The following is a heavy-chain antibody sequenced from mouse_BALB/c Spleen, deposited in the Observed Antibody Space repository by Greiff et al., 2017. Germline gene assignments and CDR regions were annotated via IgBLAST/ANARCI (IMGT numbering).Heavy chain of an antibody. Sequence: QVQLKQSGAELARPGASVKMSCKASGYTFTSYTMHWVKQRPGQGLEWIGYINPSSGYTNYNQKFKDKATLTADKSSSTAYMQLSSLTSEDSAVYYCARREGLPSPMDYWGQGTSVTVSS. CDR2: INPSSGYT. J-gene: IGHJ4*01. D-gene: IGHD2-2*01. CDR3: ARREGLPSPMDY. V-gene: IGHV1-4*01. CDR1: GYTFTSYT.